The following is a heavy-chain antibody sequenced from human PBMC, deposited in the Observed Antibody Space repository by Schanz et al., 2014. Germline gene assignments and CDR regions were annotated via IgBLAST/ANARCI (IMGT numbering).Heavy chain of an antibody. CDR2: ISGLGEDT. CDR1: GFTFSAYG. V-gene: IGHV3-23*04. CDR3: ASLIGTTSAHFYGMDV. Sequence: VQLVESGGGVVQPGRSLRLSCAASGFTFSAYGMHWVRQAPGKGLEWVSTISGLGEDTFYSDSVKGRFTVSRDNSKNTLYLQMSSLRPEDTAVYFCASLIGTTSAHFYGMDVWGQGTTVTVSS. D-gene: IGHD1-7*01. J-gene: IGHJ6*02.